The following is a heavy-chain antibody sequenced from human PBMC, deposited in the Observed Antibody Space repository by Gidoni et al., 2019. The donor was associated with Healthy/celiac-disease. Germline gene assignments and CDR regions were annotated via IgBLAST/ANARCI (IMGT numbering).Heavy chain of an antibody. CDR2: IYPGDSDT. CDR3: ARIYYDSSGPGEQSDAFDI. J-gene: IGHJ3*02. Sequence: EVQLVQSGAEVKKPGESLKISCKGSGYSFTSYWIGWVRQMPGKGLEWMGIIYPGDSDTRYSPSFQGQVTISADKSISTAYLQWSSLKASDTAMYYCARIYYDSSGPGEQSDAFDIWGQGTMVTVSS. D-gene: IGHD3-22*01. CDR1: GYSFTSYW. V-gene: IGHV5-51*01.